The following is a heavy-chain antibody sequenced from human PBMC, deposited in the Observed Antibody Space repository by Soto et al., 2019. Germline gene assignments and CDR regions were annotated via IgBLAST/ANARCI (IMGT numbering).Heavy chain of an antibody. CDR1: GGPISSSNG. CDR2: IYHSGST. V-gene: IGHV4-4*02. D-gene: IGHD3-22*01. J-gene: IGHJ4*02. CDR3: ARGGELYYYDSSGYYHFDC. Sequence: QVQLQESGPGLVKPSGTLSLTCAVSGGPISSSNGWSWVRRPPGKGLEWIGEIYHSGSTNYNPSLKSRVAISVDKSKNQFSLKLSSVTAADTAVYYCARGGELYYYDSSGYYHFDCWGQGTLVTVSS.